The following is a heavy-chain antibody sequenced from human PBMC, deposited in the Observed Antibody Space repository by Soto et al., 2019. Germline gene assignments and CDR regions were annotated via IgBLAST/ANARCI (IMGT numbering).Heavy chain of an antibody. CDR1: GFTFNNAW. V-gene: IGHV3-15*07. D-gene: IGHD1-1*01. Sequence: PGGSLRLSCAASGFTFNNAWMNWVRQAPGKGLEWVGRVKTKTDGETTDYAAPAKGRFTISRDDSINTLYLQMNSLEIEDTAVYFCTSRIRTTNDYWGQGTPVTVSS. CDR3: TSRIRTTNDY. CDR2: VKTKTDGETT. J-gene: IGHJ4*02.